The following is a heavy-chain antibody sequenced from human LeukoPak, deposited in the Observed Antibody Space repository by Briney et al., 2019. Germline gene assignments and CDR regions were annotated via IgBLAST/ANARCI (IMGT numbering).Heavy chain of an antibody. Sequence: PGGSLRLSCAASGFTFSDYYMSWVRQAPGKGLEWVGRIKSKTDGGTTDYAAPVKGRFTISRDDSKNTLYLQMNSLKTEDTAVYYCTTDRVLLWFGELFAAWGQGTLVTVSS. D-gene: IGHD3-10*01. CDR2: IKSKTDGGTT. CDR3: TTDRVLLWFGELFAA. J-gene: IGHJ5*02. CDR1: GFTFSDYY. V-gene: IGHV3-15*01.